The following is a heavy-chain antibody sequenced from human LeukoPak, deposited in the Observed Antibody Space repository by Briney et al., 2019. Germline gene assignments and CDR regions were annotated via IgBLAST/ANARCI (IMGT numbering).Heavy chain of an antibody. D-gene: IGHD3-16*01. CDR1: GGSIGSNY. Sequence: SETLSLTCTVSGGSIGSNYWSWVRQPAGKGLEWVGRINISGNTNYNPSLKSRVTISVDTSKNQFSLKLSSVTAADTAVYYCAREGMMGGGIYFDYWGQGTLVTVSS. CDR2: INISGNT. CDR3: AREGMMGGGIYFDY. J-gene: IGHJ4*02. V-gene: IGHV4-4*07.